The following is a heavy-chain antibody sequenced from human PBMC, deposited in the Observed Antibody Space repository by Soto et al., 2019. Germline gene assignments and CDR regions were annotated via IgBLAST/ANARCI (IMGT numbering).Heavy chain of an antibody. J-gene: IGHJ4*02. D-gene: IGHD5-18*01. CDR2: VNTGTGN. CDR3: ARSRGGYSPYFDS. CDR1: GYTFTHYP. V-gene: IGHV1-3*04. Sequence: QVQLLQSGVEVTKPGASVKLSCKTSGYTFTHYPIHWLRQAPGRRLEWVGWVNTGTGNRSQIFQGRFTITADTSATTVYRHLTSLRTEDTAIYYCARSRGGYSPYFDSWGQGTRVTVSS.